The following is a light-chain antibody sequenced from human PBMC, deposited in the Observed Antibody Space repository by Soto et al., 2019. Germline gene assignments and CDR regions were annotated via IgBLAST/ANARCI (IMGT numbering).Light chain of an antibody. CDR2: DVS. V-gene: IGLV2-14*03. J-gene: IGLJ1*01. CDR3: SSYTTSNTRQIV. Sequence: SALTQPASVSRSPGQSITISCTGTSSDVGGYNYVSWYQHHPGKAPKLLIYDVSNRPSGVSNRFSGSKSDNTASLTISGLQPEDEADYYCSSYTTSNTRQIVFGTGTKVTVL. CDR1: SSDVGGYNY.